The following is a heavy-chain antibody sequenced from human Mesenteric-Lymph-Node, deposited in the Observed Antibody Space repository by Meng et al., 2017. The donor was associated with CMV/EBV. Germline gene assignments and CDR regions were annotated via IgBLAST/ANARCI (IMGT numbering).Heavy chain of an antibody. D-gene: IGHD1-26*01. CDR2: ISAYNGNT. CDR3: ARGDGAAPHF. Sequence: ASVTVSCKDSGYTFRNYGITWMRQAPGQGLEWMGWISAYNGNTDYLQNFQGRVTMTTDTSTDTAYMELRNLITDDTAVYYCARGDGAAPHFWGQGTLVTVSS. CDR1: GYTFRNYG. V-gene: IGHV1-18*01. J-gene: IGHJ4*02.